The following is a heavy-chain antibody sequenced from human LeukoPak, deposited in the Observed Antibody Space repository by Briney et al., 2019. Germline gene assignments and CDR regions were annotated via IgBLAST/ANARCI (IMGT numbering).Heavy chain of an antibody. CDR2: IYYSGST. V-gene: IGHV4-39*07. Sequence: SETLSLTCTVSGGSISSSSYYWGWIRQPPGKGLEWIGRIYYSGSTYYNPSLKSRVTISVDTSKNQFSLKLSSVTAADTAVYYCARVTYYYDSSGYYDYWGQGTLVTVSS. D-gene: IGHD3-22*01. CDR1: GGSISSSSYY. J-gene: IGHJ4*02. CDR3: ARVTYYYDSSGYYDY.